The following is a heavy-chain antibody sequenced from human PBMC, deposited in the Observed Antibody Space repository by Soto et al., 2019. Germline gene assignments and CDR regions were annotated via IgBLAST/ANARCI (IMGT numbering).Heavy chain of an antibody. Sequence: GGSLTLSCTASGFTFSSYGMHWVRQAPGKGLEWVAVISYDGSNKYYADSVKGRFTISRDNSKSTLYLQMNSLRAEDTAVYYCAKVRRYDSSYFDYWGQGTLVTVSS. CDR3: AKVRRYDSSYFDY. J-gene: IGHJ4*02. D-gene: IGHD3-22*01. V-gene: IGHV3-30*18. CDR2: ISYDGSNK. CDR1: GFTFSSYG.